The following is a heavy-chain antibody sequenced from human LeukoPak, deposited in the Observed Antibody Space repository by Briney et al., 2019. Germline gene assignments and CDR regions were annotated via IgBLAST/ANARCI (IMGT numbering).Heavy chain of an antibody. CDR3: SRGQKDPYGPEFDY. V-gene: IGHV3-49*04. J-gene: IGHJ4*02. CDR2: IRAKIHDGTT. Sequence: PGGSLRLSCTTSGFIFGDYNMNWVRQAPGKGLEWVGYIRAKIHDGTTDFAASVKGRFTISRDDSKSIAYLQMTSLKSGDTAVYYCSRGQKDPYGPEFDYWGQGTLVTVSS. D-gene: IGHD3-10*01. CDR1: GFIFGDYN.